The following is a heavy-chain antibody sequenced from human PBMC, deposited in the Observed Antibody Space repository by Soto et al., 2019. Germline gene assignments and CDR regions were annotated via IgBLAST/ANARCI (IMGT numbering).Heavy chain of an antibody. V-gene: IGHV4-61*01. CDR1: GASVRSGSYF. Sequence: QVQLRESGPGLVKSSETLSLTCSVTGASVRSGSYFWTWVRQPPGRGLEWIGNVLYSGASNYNPSARCRVPLAVNTSEDQDSLPLPSVTAADTAVNYCVRALRSRITGPTEYFYYGLDIWGLGATVTVTS. J-gene: IGHJ6*02. CDR2: VLYSGAS. D-gene: IGHD3-10*01. CDR3: VRALRSRITGPTEYFYYGLDI.